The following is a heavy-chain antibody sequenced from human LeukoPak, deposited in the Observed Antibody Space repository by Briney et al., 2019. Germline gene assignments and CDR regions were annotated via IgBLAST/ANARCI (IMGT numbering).Heavy chain of an antibody. CDR3: ARRGISGKYSGSYYGHIDY. Sequence: PGGSLRLSCAASGFTFSSFGMHWVRQAPGKGLEWVSYISSSSSTIYYADSVKGRFTISRDNAKNSLYLQMNSLRAEDTAVYYCARRGISGKYSGSYYGHIDYWGQGTLVTVSS. CDR1: GFTFSSFG. CDR2: ISSSSSTI. V-gene: IGHV3-48*01. D-gene: IGHD1-26*01. J-gene: IGHJ4*02.